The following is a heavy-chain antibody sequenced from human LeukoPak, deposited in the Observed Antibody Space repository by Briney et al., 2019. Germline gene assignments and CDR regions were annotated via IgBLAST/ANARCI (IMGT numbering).Heavy chain of an antibody. D-gene: IGHD6-19*01. CDR1: GYTFTTYY. J-gene: IGHJ4*02. CDR2: INPSGGTT. V-gene: IGHV1-46*01. CDR3: ARGRPGSGWSFDY. Sequence: ASVKVSCKTSGYTFTTYYMHWVRQAPGQGLEGMGIINPSGGTTNYAQKFQGRVTMTRDTSTTTLYMELSSLRSEDTAVYYCARGRPGSGWSFDYWGQGTLVTVSS.